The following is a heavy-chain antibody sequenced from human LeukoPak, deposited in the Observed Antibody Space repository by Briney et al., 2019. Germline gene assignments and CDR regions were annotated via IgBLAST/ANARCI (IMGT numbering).Heavy chain of an antibody. Sequence: SETLSLTCTVSGGSISSYYWSWIRQPAGKGLEWIGRIYTDGNTNYNPSLKSRVTMSVDTSKNQFSLKLSSVTAADTAVYYCARELPPDYYDTSGYHFDIWGQGTMVTVSS. CDR1: GGSISSYY. D-gene: IGHD3-22*01. J-gene: IGHJ3*02. CDR2: IYTDGNT. V-gene: IGHV4-4*07. CDR3: ARELPPDYYDTSGYHFDI.